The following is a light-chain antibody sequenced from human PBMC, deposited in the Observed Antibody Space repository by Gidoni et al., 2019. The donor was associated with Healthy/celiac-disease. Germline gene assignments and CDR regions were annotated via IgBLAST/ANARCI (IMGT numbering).Light chain of an antibody. V-gene: IGKV3-11*01. CDR2: DAS. CDR1: RSVSSY. J-gene: IGKJ2*01. Sequence: ELVLTQSPATLSLSPGERATLSCRASRSVSSYLAWYQHKPGQAPRLLIYDASNRATGIPARFSGSGSGTDFTLTISSLEPEDFAVYYCQQRSNWPPYTFGQGTKLEIK. CDR3: QQRSNWPPYT.